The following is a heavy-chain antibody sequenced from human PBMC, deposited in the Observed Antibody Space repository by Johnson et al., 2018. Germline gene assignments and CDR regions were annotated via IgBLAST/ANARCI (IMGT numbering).Heavy chain of an antibody. J-gene: IGHJ6*03. CDR2: IWYDGSDK. CDR3: AKDSNTAMAPYYMDV. V-gene: IGHV3-33*06. Sequence: QVQLVQSGGGVVQPGRSLRLSCAASGFTFSNYGMHWVRQAPGKGLEWVAVIWYDGSDKYYGDSVKARFTISRDNSKNTLYLQINSLRAEDTAVYYCAKDSNTAMAPYYMDVGGKGTTVTVSS. D-gene: IGHD5-18*01. CDR1: GFTFSNYG.